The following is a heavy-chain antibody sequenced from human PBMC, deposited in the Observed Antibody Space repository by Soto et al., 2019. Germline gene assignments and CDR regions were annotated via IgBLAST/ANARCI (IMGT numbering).Heavy chain of an antibody. Sequence: GASVKVSCKASGFTFTTSAVRWVRQARGQRLEWIGWIVVGSDNTEYAQKFQERVTITRDMSTNTVYMELSSLRSEDTAVYYCAADSKGPFGNYSGDFDNWGQGSLLTVSS. J-gene: IGHJ4*02. CDR2: IVVGSDNT. V-gene: IGHV1-58*01. CDR1: GFTFTTSA. D-gene: IGHD2-21*01. CDR3: AADSKGPFGNYSGDFDN.